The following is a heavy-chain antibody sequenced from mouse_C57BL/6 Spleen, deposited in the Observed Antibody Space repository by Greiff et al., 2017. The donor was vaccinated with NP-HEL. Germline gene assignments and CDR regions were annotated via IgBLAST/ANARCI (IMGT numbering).Heavy chain of an antibody. CDR1: GYTFTSYW. Sequence: QVQLQQSGAELVKPGASVKMSCKASGYTFTSYWITWVKQRPGQGLEWIGDIYPGSGSTNYNEKFKSKATLTVDTSSSTAYMQLSSLTSEDSAVYYCARYYGNRYYFDYWGQGTTLTVSS. CDR2: IYPGSGST. D-gene: IGHD2-1*01. V-gene: IGHV1-55*01. J-gene: IGHJ2*01. CDR3: ARYYGNRYYFDY.